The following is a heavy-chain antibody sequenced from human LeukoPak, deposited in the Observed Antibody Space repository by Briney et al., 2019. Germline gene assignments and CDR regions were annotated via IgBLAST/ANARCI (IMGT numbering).Heavy chain of an antibody. Sequence: GSGGSLRLSCAASGFTFDDYAMSWVRQAPGKGLEWVSDINWNGGSTGYADSVKGRFTISRDNAKNSLYLQLSSLRAEDTAVYYCASATPANDYWGQGTLVAVSS. CDR1: GFTFDDYA. V-gene: IGHV3-20*04. J-gene: IGHJ4*02. CDR2: INWNGGST. CDR3: ASATPANDY.